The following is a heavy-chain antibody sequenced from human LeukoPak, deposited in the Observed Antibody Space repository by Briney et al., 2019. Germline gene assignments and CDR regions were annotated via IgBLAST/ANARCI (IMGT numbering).Heavy chain of an antibody. CDR2: ISSSGSTI. Sequence: PGGSLRLSCAASGFTFSDYYMSWIRQAPGKGLEWVSYISSSGSTIYYADSVKGRFTISRDNAKNSLYLQMNSPRAEDTAVYYCARARFEAAAIYFDYWGQGTLVTVSS. CDR1: GFTFSDYY. D-gene: IGHD6-13*01. CDR3: ARARFEAAAIYFDY. V-gene: IGHV3-11*04. J-gene: IGHJ4*02.